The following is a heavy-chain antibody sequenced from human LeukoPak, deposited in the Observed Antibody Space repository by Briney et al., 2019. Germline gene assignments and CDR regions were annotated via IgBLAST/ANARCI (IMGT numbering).Heavy chain of an antibody. J-gene: IGHJ4*02. CDR1: GFTFSSYG. V-gene: IGHV3-30*03. Sequence: GGSLRLSCAASGFTFSSYGMHWVRQAPGKGLEWVAVISYDGSNKYYADSVKGRFTISRDNAKNSLYLQMNSLRAEDTAVYYCARVALSGRWLQPPGYYFDYWGQGTLVTVSS. CDR2: ISYDGSNK. D-gene: IGHD5-24*01. CDR3: ARVALSGRWLQPPGYYFDY.